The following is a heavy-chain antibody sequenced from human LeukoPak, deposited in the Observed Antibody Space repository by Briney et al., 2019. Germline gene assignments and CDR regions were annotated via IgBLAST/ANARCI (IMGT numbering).Heavy chain of an antibody. V-gene: IGHV3-21*01. CDR1: GFTFSSYS. D-gene: IGHD2-8*02. J-gene: IGHJ6*03. Sequence: GGSLRLSCAASGFTFSSYSMNWVRQAPGKGLEWVSSISSSSSYIYYADSVKGRFTISRDNAKNSLYLQMNSLRAEDTAVYYCASLPRGLTGGHMDVWGKGTTVTVSS. CDR2: ISSSSSYI. CDR3: ASLPRGLTGGHMDV.